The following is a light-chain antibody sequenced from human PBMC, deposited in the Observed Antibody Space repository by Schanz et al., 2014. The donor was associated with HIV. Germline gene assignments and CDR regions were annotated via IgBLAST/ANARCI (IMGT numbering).Light chain of an antibody. CDR3: QQCVTYPYT. J-gene: IGKJ2*01. Sequence: IQMTQSPSTVSASVGDRVTITCRASQTIGRFLAWYQQRPGRAPKLLVYQASILETGVPSRFSGSGSGTSFTLTITNLQPDDFATYYCQQCVTYPYTFGQGTKLDIK. V-gene: IGKV1-5*03. CDR1: QTIGRF. CDR2: QAS.